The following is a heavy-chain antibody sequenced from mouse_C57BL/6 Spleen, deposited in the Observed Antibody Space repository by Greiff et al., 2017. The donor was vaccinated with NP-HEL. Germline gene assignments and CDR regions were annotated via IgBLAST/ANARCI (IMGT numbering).Heavy chain of an antibody. V-gene: IGHV5-17*01. Sequence: EVHLVESGGGLVKPGGSLKLSCAASGFTFSDYGMHWVRQAPEKGLEWVAYISSGSSTIYYADTVKGRFTISRDNAKNTLFLQMTSLRSEDTAMYYCARRYYGNYVGYFDVWGTGTTVTVSS. J-gene: IGHJ1*03. CDR2: ISSGSSTI. CDR1: GFTFSDYG. CDR3: ARRYYGNYVGYFDV. D-gene: IGHD2-1*01.